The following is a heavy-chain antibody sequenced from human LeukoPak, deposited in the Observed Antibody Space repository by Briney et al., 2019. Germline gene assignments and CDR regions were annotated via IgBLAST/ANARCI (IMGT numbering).Heavy chain of an antibody. J-gene: IGHJ5*02. CDR1: GGSFSAYY. Sequence: SETLSLTCAVYGGSFSAYYWSWIRQPPGKGLEWIGEINHSGSTNYNPSLKSRVTISVDTSKNQFSLKLSSVTAADTAVYYCARGGYSYPNWFDPWGQGTLVTVSS. D-gene: IGHD5-18*01. V-gene: IGHV4-34*01. CDR3: ARGGYSYPNWFDP. CDR2: INHSGST.